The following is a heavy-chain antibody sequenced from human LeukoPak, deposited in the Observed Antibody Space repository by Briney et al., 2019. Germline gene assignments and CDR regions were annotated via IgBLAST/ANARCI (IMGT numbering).Heavy chain of an antibody. CDR2: IWYDGSNK. CDR3: AREGNYYDSSGYFPFDI. J-gene: IGHJ3*02. Sequence: GGSLRLSCAASGFTFSSYGMPWVRQAPGKGLEWVAVIWYDGSNKYYADSVKGRFTISRDNSKNTLYLQMNSLRAEDTAVYYCAREGNYYDSSGYFPFDIWGQGTMVTVSS. D-gene: IGHD3-22*01. CDR1: GFTFSSYG. V-gene: IGHV3-33*01.